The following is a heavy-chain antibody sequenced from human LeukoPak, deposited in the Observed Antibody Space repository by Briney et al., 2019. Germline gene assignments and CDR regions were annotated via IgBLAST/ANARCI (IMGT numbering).Heavy chain of an antibody. CDR2: IYYSGIT. J-gene: IGHJ4*02. D-gene: IGHD3-16*01. Sequence: PSETLSLTCTVSGASISSSDRYWGWIRQPPGKGLEWIGSIYYSGITYHNPSLKSRVTISVDTSKNQFSLKLSSVTAADTAVYYCARVSTRDVIGWGVFDYWGQGTLVTVSS. CDR1: GASISSSDRY. CDR3: ARVSTRDVIGWGVFDY. V-gene: IGHV4-39*01.